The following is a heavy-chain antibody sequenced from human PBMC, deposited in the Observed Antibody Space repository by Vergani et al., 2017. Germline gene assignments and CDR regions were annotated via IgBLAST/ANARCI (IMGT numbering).Heavy chain of an antibody. D-gene: IGHD2-15*01. CDR1: GFTFSTYA. CDR2: ISHDGDKK. Sequence: QVQLVESGGGVVQPGRSLRLSCSASGFTFSTYAVVWIRQAPGKGLEWLTLISHDGDKKYSADSVKGRFSISRDNSINTVYLQMNNLRPDDTALYYCARQGTPRAILGWFDPWGQGTLVTVSS. V-gene: IGHV3-30-3*01. J-gene: IGHJ5*02. CDR3: ARQGTPRAILGWFDP.